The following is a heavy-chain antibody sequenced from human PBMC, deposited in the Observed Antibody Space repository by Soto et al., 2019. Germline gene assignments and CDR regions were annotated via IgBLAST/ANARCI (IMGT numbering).Heavy chain of an antibody. CDR2: IIPIFGTA. V-gene: IGHV1-69*13. CDR3: ARYIAAAPPTYYGMDV. D-gene: IGHD6-13*01. Sequence: SVKVSCKASGGTFSSYAISWVRQAPGQGLEWMGGIIPIFGTANNAQKFQGRVTITADESTSTAYMELSSLRSEDTAVYYCARYIAAAPPTYYGMDVWGQGTTVTVSS. CDR1: GGTFSSYA. J-gene: IGHJ6*02.